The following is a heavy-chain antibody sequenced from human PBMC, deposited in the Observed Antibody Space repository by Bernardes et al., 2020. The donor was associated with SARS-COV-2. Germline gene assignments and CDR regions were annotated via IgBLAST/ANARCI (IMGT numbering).Heavy chain of an antibody. Sequence: SATLSLTCTVSGGSISSSSYYWGWIRQPPGKGLEWIGSIYYSGSTYYNPSLKSRVTISVDTSKNQFSLKLSSVTAADTAVYYCARQHLGGVTIFGVVTTDRYFDYWGQGTLVTVSS. J-gene: IGHJ4*02. V-gene: IGHV4-39*01. D-gene: IGHD3-3*01. CDR1: GGSISSSSYY. CDR3: ARQHLGGVTIFGVVTTDRYFDY. CDR2: IYYSGST.